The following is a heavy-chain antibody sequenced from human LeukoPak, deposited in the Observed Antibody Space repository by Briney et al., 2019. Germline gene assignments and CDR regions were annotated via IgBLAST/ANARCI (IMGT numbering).Heavy chain of an antibody. CDR3: ARVSPYYDSSGVDY. CDR1: GYTFTSYA. J-gene: IGHJ4*02. Sequence: ASVKVSCKASGYTFTSYAMNWVRQAPGQGLEWMEWINTNTGNPTYAQGFTGRFVFSLDTSVSTAYLQISSLKAEDTAVYYCARVSPYYDSSGVDYWGQGTLVTVSS. CDR2: INTNTGNP. V-gene: IGHV7-4-1*02. D-gene: IGHD3-22*01.